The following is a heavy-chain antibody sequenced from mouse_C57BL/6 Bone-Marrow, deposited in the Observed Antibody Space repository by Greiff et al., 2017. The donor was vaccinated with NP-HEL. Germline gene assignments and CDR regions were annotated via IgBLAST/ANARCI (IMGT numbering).Heavy chain of an antibody. Sequence: EVKVVESGPSLVRPSQTLSLTCTVTGFSINSDCYWIWIRQFPGNKLEYIGYTFYSGITYYNPSLESRTYITRDTSKNQFSLKLSSVTTEDTATYYCARDPYYYGNYRFAYWGQGTLVTVSA. CDR2: TFYSGIT. CDR1: GFSINSDCY. V-gene: IGHV3-3*01. CDR3: ARDPYYYGNYRFAY. J-gene: IGHJ3*01. D-gene: IGHD2-1*01.